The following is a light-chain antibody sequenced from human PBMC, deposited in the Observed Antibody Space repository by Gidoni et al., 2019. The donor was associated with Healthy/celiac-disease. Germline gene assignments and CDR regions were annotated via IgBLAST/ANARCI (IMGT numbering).Light chain of an antibody. V-gene: IGLV2-14*01. Sequence: QSALTQPASVSGSPGQSITISCTGTSSDVGGYNYVPWYQQHPGKAPKLMIYEVSNRPSGVSNRFSGSKSGNTASLTISALQAEDEADYYCSSYTSSSTVVFGGGTKLTVL. CDR3: SSYTSSSTVV. CDR2: EVS. CDR1: SSDVGGYNY. J-gene: IGLJ2*01.